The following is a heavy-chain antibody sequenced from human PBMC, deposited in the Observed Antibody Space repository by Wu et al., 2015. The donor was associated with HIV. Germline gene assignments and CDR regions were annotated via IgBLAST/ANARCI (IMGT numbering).Heavy chain of an antibody. CDR3: TRSSFTGGSDTWYSFDK. D-gene: IGHD1-14*01. V-gene: IGHV1-69*13. J-gene: IGHJ4*02. CDR2: IVPLFGAP. CDR1: GGTFSIFG. Sequence: QVQLVQSGAEVKKPGSSVKVSCKTSGGTFSIFGISWVRQAPGQGLEWLGRIVPLFGAPNHARKFQDRLTITADGSTATVYMEMSNLRSEDTAVYFCTRSSFTGGSDTWYSFDKWGQGTLVTVSS.